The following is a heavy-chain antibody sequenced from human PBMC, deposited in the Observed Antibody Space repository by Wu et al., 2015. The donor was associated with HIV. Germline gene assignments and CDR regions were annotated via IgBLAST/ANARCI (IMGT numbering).Heavy chain of an antibody. V-gene: IGHV1-2*06. J-gene: IGHJ3*02. Sequence: QVQLVQSGAEVKKPGSSVKVSCKASGGTFSTYTMNWVRQAPGQGLEWMGRIIPHSGDTNSAQKFQGRVTLTRDTSISTAYMELSRLRSDDTAVYYCARDRRDYYDSSGFIAFDIWGQG. CDR2: IIPHSGDT. D-gene: IGHD3-22*01. CDR3: ARDRRDYYDSSGFIAFDI. CDR1: GGTFSTYT.